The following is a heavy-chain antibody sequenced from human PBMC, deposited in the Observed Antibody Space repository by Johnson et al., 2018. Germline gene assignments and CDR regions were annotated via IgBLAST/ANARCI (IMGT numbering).Heavy chain of an antibody. CDR3: AKRWLGYIQH. D-gene: IGHD2-15*01. CDR2: IYSGGST. Sequence: VQLVQSGGGLVQPGGSLRLSCAASGFTFSSYAMSWVRQAPGKGLEWVSVIYSGGSTYYADSWKGRFPISRDNSKNTLYLQMNSLRAEDTAVYYCAKRWLGYIQHWGQGTLVTVSS. V-gene: IGHV3-66*02. J-gene: IGHJ1*01. CDR1: GFTFSSYA.